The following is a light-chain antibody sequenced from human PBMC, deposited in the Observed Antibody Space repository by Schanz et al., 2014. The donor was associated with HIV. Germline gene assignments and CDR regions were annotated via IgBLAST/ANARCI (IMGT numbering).Light chain of an antibody. Sequence: EIVLMQSPGTLSLSPGERATLSCRASQGVTSNYLAWYQHKPGQAPRLLMYDASSRATGFPDRFRGSGSGTDFTLTISRLEPEDFAVYYCQQYGSSPSITFGQGTRLEIK. J-gene: IGKJ5*01. V-gene: IGKV3-20*01. CDR1: QGVTSNY. CDR3: QQYGSSPSIT. CDR2: DAS.